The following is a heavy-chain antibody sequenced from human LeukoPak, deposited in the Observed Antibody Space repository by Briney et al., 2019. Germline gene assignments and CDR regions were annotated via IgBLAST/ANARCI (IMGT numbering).Heavy chain of an antibody. Sequence: PGGSLTLSCAASGFSFSTYGMHWVRQPPAKGLEWVALIWNAGTNTYYAHSVKGRFTISRDNSKNTLYLQMNSLRAEDTAVYYCEGDTPPGGDYYFDYWGQGTLVIVSS. J-gene: IGHJ4*02. CDR2: IWNAGTNT. D-gene: IGHD3-16*01. CDR1: GFSFSTYG. CDR3: EGDTPPGGDYYFDY. V-gene: IGHV3-33*01.